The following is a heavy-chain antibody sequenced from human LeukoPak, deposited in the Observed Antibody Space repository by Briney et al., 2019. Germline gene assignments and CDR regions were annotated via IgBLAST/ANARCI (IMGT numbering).Heavy chain of an antibody. J-gene: IGHJ4*02. D-gene: IGHD3-3*01. V-gene: IGHV3-23*01. CDR3: AKDRDDFWSGYFDY. Sequence: GGSLRLSCAASGFTFSSYAMSWVRQAPGKGLEWVSAISGSGGSTYYADSVKGRFAISRDNSKNTLYLQMNSLRAEDTAVYYCAKDRDDFWSGYFDYWGQGTLVTVSS. CDR1: GFTFSSYA. CDR2: ISGSGGST.